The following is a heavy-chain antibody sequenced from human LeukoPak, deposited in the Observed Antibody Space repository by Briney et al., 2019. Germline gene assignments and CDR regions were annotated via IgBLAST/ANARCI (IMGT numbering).Heavy chain of an antibody. V-gene: IGHV3-15*01. CDR3: TTDRFS. CDR1: GTTFSDAC. J-gene: IGHJ5*02. Sequence: GGSLRLSCAASGTTFSDACMSWVRQTPGKGLEWVARITSKSDGGTTDYAAPVKGRFTISRDDSEATLYLQMNSLKTEDTAVYYCTTDRFSWGQGTPVTVSS. CDR2: ITSKSDGGTT.